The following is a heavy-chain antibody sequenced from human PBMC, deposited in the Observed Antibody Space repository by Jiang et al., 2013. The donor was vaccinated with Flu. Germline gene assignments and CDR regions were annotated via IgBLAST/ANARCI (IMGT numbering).Heavy chain of an antibody. CDR3: ARFDSSGYQFDY. CDR1: GFSLSNARMG. D-gene: IGHD3-22*01. J-gene: IGHJ4*02. V-gene: IGHV2-26*01. CDR2: IFSNDEK. Sequence: KPTQTLTLTCTVSGFSLSNARMGVSWIRQPPGKALEWLAHIFSNDEKSYSTSLKSRLTISKDTSKSQVVLTMTNMDPVDTATYYRARFDSSGYQFDYWGQGTLVTVSS.